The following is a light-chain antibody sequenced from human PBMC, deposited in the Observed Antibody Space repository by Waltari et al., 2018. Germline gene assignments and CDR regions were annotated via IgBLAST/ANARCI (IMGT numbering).Light chain of an antibody. CDR1: SSEVGEYNY. CDR3: SSYTSANIWV. CDR2: DVT. Sequence: QSALTQPASVSGSPGQSIAISCTGTSSEVGEYNYVSRYQQHPGKAPKVMIYDVTKRPSGVSNRFSGSKSGNTASLTISGLRTEDEADYYCSSYTSANIWVFGGGTKLTVL. V-gene: IGLV2-14*01. J-gene: IGLJ3*02.